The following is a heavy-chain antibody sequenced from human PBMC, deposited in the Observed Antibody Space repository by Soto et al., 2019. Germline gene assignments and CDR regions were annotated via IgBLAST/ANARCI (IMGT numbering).Heavy chain of an antibody. J-gene: IGHJ4*02. Sequence: SLRLSCAASGFTFSNYAMSWVRQAPGKGLEWVSSISGGGSSTYYPDSVKGRFTISRDNSKNTLYLQMNSLRAEDTAVFYCAKVPAYDYVWGTYYYFDYWGLGALVTVSS. CDR3: AKVPAYDYVWGTYYYFDY. D-gene: IGHD3-16*01. CDR1: GFTFSNYA. CDR2: ISGGGSST. V-gene: IGHV3-23*01.